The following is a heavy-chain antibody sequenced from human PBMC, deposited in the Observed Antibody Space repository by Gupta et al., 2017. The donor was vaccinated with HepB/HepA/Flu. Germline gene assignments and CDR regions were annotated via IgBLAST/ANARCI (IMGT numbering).Heavy chain of an antibody. CDR2: IYNDDNT. Sequence: EVQLVESGGGLVQPGESLRLSCAASGFTVSSNHMTWVRQAPGKGLEWVSVIYNDDNTYYADSVQGRFTISRDNSKSTLYLQMSSLRAEDTAVYYCTRADPGPNNWFEPWGQGTLVTVXS. D-gene: IGHD3-10*01. V-gene: IGHV3-66*01. CDR1: GFTVSSNH. CDR3: TRADPGPNNWFEP. J-gene: IGHJ5*02.